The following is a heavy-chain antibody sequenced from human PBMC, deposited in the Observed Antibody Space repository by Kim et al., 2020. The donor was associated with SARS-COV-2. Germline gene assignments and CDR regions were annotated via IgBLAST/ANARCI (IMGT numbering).Heavy chain of an antibody. CDR2: FYYSGNT. CDR1: GGSISSSGYY. D-gene: IGHD1-26*01. Sequence: SETLSLTCTVSGGSISSSGYYWGWIRQPPGKGLEWIGSFYYSGNTHYNPSLKSRVTISVDTSKNLFSLKLSSVTAADTAIYYCARRGPLSKWELLLGGGDRYFDYWGQGTLVTVSS. V-gene: IGHV4-39*07. CDR3: ARRGPLSKWELLLGGGDRYFDY. J-gene: IGHJ4*02.